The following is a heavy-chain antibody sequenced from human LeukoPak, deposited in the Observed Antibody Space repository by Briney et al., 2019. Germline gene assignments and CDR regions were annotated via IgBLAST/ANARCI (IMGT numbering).Heavy chain of an antibody. D-gene: IGHD6-6*01. CDR1: GFSFSGHW. V-gene: IGHV3-74*01. CDR2: ISPTGSTT. Sequence: GGSLRLSCTASGFSFSGHWMHWARQLPGKGLVWVSRISPTGSTTSYADSVKGRFTVSRDSAKNTLYLQVNNLRAEDTAVYYCARGPNSNWSGLDFWGQGTLLTVSS. J-gene: IGHJ4*02. CDR3: ARGPNSNWSGLDF.